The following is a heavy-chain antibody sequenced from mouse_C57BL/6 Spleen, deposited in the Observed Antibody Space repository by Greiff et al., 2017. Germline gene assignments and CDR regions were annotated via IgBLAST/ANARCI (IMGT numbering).Heavy chain of an antibody. Sequence: QVQLKESGPELVKPGASVKISCKASGYAFSSSWMNWVKQRPGKGLEWIGRIYPGDGDTNYNGKFKGKATLTADKSSSTAYMQLSSLTSEDSAVYFCARRALGSRGYFDVWGTGTTVTVSS. J-gene: IGHJ1*03. CDR2: IYPGDGDT. D-gene: IGHD1-1*01. V-gene: IGHV1-82*01. CDR1: GYAFSSSW. CDR3: ARRALGSRGYFDV.